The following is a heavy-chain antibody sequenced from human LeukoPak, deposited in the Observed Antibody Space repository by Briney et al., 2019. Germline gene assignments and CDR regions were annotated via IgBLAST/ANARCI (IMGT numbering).Heavy chain of an antibody. D-gene: IGHD3-22*01. CDR2: ISYSGST. J-gene: IGHJ4*02. CDR1: GGSISSYY. V-gene: IGHV4-59*01. Sequence: SETLSLTCTVSGGSISSYYWNWIRQPPGKGLEWIGYISYSGSTNYNPSLKGRVTMSVDTSKNQFSLKLSSVTAADTAVYFCARATSGYYFDYWDQGTLVTVSS. CDR3: ARATSGYYFDY.